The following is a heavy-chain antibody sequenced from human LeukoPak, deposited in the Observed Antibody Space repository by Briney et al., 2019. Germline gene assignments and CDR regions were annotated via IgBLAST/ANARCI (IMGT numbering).Heavy chain of an antibody. D-gene: IGHD4-17*01. J-gene: IGHJ4*02. CDR3: ATENYGDYVL. CDR2: IYYSGST. Sequence: SETLSLTCTVSGGSISSGGYYWSWIRQHPGKGLEWIGYIYYSGSTYYNPSLKSRVTMSVDTSKNQFSLKLSSVTAADTAVYYCATENYGDYVLWGQGTLVTVSS. CDR1: GGSISSGGYY. V-gene: IGHV4-31*03.